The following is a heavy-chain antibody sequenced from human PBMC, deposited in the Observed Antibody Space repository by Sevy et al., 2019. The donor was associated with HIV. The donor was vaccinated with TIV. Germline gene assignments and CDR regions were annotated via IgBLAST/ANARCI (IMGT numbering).Heavy chain of an antibody. CDR3: AHGVWHRDASGMTFDD. CDR2: TYWDDDQ. Sequence: SGPTLVNPTQTLKLTCVYSGFSLRTDGLGVGWIRQPPGKALEWLALTYWDDDQRYSPSLKSRLTITKDTSKNQVVLIMTNMDPVDTATYYCAHGVWHRDASGMTFDDWGQGTLVTVSS. D-gene: IGHD2-15*01. V-gene: IGHV2-5*02. J-gene: IGHJ4*02. CDR1: GFSLRTDGLG.